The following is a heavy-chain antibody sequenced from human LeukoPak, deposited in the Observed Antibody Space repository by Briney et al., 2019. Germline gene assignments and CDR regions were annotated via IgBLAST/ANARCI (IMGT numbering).Heavy chain of an antibody. CDR2: INAGNGNT. Sequence: ASVKVSSKASGYTFTIYAMHWGRQAPGQRLEWMGWINAGNGNTKYSQKFQGRVTITRDTSASTAYMELSSLRSEDTAVYYCARGIAVAYDYWGQGTLVTVSS. V-gene: IGHV1-3*01. CDR1: GYTFTIYA. D-gene: IGHD6-19*01. J-gene: IGHJ4*02. CDR3: ARGIAVAYDY.